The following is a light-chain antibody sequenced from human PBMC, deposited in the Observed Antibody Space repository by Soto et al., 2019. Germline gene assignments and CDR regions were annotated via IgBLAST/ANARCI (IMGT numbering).Light chain of an antibody. V-gene: IGKV1-27*01. CDR3: QQLNSYPLT. CDR1: QGISNF. CDR2: AAS. Sequence: DIPMTHSPSSLSASVGDRVTITCRASQGISNFLAWYQQKPGKVPKLLIYAASTSQSGVPSRFSGSGSGTEFTLTISSLQPEDFATYYCQQLNSYPLTCGGGTKGDI. J-gene: IGKJ4*01.